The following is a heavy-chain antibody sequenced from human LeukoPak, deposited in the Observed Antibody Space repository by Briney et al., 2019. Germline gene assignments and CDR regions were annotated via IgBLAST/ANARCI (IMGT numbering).Heavy chain of an antibody. D-gene: IGHD2-2*01. J-gene: IGHJ5*02. Sequence: ASVKLSCKASGYTFTGYYMHWVRRAPGQGLEWMGWINPNSGDTKYTQKFPARVTMTRDTSITTAYMELSGLNSDDTAVYYCSRGPVPAAIFRFDPWGPGNLGSVSS. CDR3: SRGPVPAAIFRFDP. CDR2: INPNSGDT. V-gene: IGHV1-2*02. CDR1: GYTFTGYY.